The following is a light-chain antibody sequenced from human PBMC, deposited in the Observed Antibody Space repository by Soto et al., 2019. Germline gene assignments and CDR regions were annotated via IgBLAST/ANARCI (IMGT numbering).Light chain of an antibody. Sequence: QSVLTQPASVSGSPGQSITISCTGTSSDVGGYNYVSWYQQHPGKAPKLMIYDVSNRPSGVSNRFSGSKSGNTASLTISGRQAEDEADYYCSSYTSSSGVFGTGTQLTVL. CDR1: SSDVGGYNY. CDR3: SSYTSSSGV. V-gene: IGLV2-14*01. J-gene: IGLJ1*01. CDR2: DVS.